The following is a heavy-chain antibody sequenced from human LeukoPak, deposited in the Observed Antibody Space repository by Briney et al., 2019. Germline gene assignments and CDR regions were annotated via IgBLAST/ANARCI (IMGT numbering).Heavy chain of an antibody. V-gene: IGHV3-23*01. J-gene: IGHJ4*02. CDR2: ISGSGGST. CDR3: AKVRVGAIYYFDY. CDR1: GFTFSSYA. D-gene: IGHD1-26*01. Sequence: GGSLRPSCAASGFTFSSYAMSWVRQAPGKGLEWVSAISGSGGSTYYADSVKGRFTISRDNSKNTLYLQMNSLTAEDTAVYYCAKVRVGAIYYFDYWGQGTLVTVSS.